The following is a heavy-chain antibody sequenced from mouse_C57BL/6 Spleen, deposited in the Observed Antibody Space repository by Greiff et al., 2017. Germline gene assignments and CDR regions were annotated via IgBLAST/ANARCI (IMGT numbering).Heavy chain of an antibody. V-gene: IGHV1-69*01. CDR1: GYTFTSYW. J-gene: IGHJ2*01. CDR2: IDPSDSYT. D-gene: IGHD1-1*01. Sequence: VQLQQPGAELVMPGASVKLSCKASGYTFTSYWMHWVKQRPGQGLEWIGEIDPSDSYTNYNQKFKGKSTLTVDKSSSTAYMQLSSLTSEDSAVYYCARRSITTVVYFDYWGQGTTLTVSS. CDR3: ARRSITTVVYFDY.